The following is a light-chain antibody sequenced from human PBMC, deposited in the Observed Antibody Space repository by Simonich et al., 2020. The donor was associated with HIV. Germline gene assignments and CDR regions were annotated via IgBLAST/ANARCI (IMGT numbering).Light chain of an antibody. CDR3: QQYNNWAPYT. Sequence: DIQMTQSPSSVSASVVDRVTITFRASKGISTWLAWYQLKTGKAPKLLMYASSSLQSGVPSRFSGSGSGTDFTLTISSLQSEDFAVYYCQQYNNWAPYTFGQGTKLEIK. CDR2: ASS. V-gene: IGKV1-12*01. CDR1: KGISTW. J-gene: IGKJ2*01.